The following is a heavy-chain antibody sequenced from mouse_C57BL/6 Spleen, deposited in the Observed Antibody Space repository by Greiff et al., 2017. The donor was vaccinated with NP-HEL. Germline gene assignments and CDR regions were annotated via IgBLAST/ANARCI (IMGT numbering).Heavy chain of an antibody. V-gene: IGHV1-55*01. J-gene: IGHJ3*01. D-gene: IGHD2-3*01. CDR1: GYTFTSYW. Sequence: QVQLQQSGAELVKPGASVKMSCKASGYTFTSYWITWVKQRPGQGLEWIGDIYPGSGSTNYNEKFKSKATLTVDTSSSTAYMQLSSLTSEDSAVYYCARGDDGYYPAWFAYWGQGTLVTVSA. CDR3: ARGDDGYYPAWFAY. CDR2: IYPGSGST.